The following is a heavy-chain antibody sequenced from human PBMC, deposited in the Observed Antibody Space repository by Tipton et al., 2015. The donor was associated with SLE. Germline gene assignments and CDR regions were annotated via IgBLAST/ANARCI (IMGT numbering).Heavy chain of an antibody. CDR2: IYTGGNT. J-gene: IGHJ4*02. CDR1: GGSISSYY. CDR3: VVCSPASCAYFDY. D-gene: IGHD2-2*01. Sequence: TLSLTCTVSGGSISSYYWGWIRQPAGKGLEWIGGIYTGGNTKYNPSLESRVTLSVDASKDQFSLKLSSVTAADTAVYYCVVCSPASCAYFDYWGQGRLVTVSS. V-gene: IGHV4-4*07.